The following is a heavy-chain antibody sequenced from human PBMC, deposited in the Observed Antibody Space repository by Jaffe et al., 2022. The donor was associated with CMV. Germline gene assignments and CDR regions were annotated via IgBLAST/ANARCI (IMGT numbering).Heavy chain of an antibody. CDR3: VRGLGWYFGL. CDR2: IKEDGSEK. CDR1: GFSLANSW. Sequence: EVQLVESGGGLVQPGGSLRLSCVASGFSLANSWMNWVRQAPGQGLEWVAIIKEDGSEKIYMDSVKGRFIISRDNAKNSLYLQMTNLRVEDSAVYHCVRGLGWYFGLWGRGTLVTVSS. V-gene: IGHV3-7*04. J-gene: IGHJ2*01. D-gene: IGHD3-10*01.